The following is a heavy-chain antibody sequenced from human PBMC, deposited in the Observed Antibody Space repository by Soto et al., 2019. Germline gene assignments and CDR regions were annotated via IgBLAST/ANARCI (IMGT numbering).Heavy chain of an antibody. J-gene: IGHJ6*02. Sequence: SVKVSCKASGGTFSSYAISWVRQDPGQGLEWMGGIIPIFGTANYAQKFQGRVTITADESTSTAYMELSSLRSEDTAVYYCARLRKTYCSGGSCTEFGYYYGMDVWGQGTTVTVSS. CDR1: GGTFSSYA. D-gene: IGHD2-15*01. CDR2: IIPIFGTA. CDR3: ARLRKTYCSGGSCTEFGYYYGMDV. V-gene: IGHV1-69*13.